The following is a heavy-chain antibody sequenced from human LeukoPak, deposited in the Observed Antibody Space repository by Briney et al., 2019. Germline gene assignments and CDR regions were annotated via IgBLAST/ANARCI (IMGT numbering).Heavy chain of an antibody. V-gene: IGHV3-7*01. CDR1: GFTFSSYW. CDR2: IKQDGSEK. J-gene: IGHJ4*02. CDR3: AGYLRLYYFDY. D-gene: IGHD1-1*01. Sequence: GGSLRLSCAASGFTFSSYWMSWVRQAPGKGLEWVANIKQDGSEKYYVDSVKGRFTISRDNAKNSLYLQMNSLRAEDTAVYYCAGYLRLYYFDYWGQGTLVTVSS.